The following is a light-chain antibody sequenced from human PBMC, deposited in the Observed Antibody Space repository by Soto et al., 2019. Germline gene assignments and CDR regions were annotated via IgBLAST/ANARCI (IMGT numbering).Light chain of an antibody. CDR3: QQYNNWPPYT. CDR1: QSVSSN. Sequence: EIVMTQSPATLSVSPGERATLSCRASQSVSSNLAWYQQKPGQAPRLLIYGASTRATGIPARVSGSGSGTEFTLTISSLQSEYFAVDYCQQYNNWPPYTFGRGTKLEIK. V-gene: IGKV3-15*01. CDR2: GAS. J-gene: IGKJ2*01.